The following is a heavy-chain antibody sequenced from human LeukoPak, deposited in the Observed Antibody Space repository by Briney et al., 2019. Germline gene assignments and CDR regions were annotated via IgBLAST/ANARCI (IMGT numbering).Heavy chain of an antibody. CDR2: INHSVST. CDR3: ARVQVATISDYYYSMDV. D-gene: IGHD5-12*01. V-gene: IGHV4-34*01. Sequence: SETLSLTCLLYGGSLSGYYWSWIRQPPGTGREWIGEINHSVSTNYNPSLKSRVTISVDTSKNQFSLRLRSVTAADTAVYYCARVQVATISDYYYSMDVWGKGTTVTVSS. CDR1: GGSLSGYY. J-gene: IGHJ6*03.